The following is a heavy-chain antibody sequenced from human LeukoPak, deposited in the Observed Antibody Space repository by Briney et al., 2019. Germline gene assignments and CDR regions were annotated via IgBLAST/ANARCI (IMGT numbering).Heavy chain of an antibody. CDR3: ARDAIVRDYSNSDY. Sequence: GASVTVSCKASGYSFTAFYIHWVRQAPGQGLEWMGWINPNSGGTNYAQKFQGRVTMTRDTSISTAYMELSRLTSDDTAVYYCARDAIVRDYSNSDYWGQGTLVTVSS. CDR1: GYSFTAFY. V-gene: IGHV1-2*02. D-gene: IGHD4-11*01. J-gene: IGHJ4*02. CDR2: INPNSGGT.